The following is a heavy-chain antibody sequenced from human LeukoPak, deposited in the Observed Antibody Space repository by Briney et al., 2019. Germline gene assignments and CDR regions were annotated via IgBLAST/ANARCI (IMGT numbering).Heavy chain of an antibody. CDR3: ARDREVVTAKAQMDV. Sequence: GGSLRLSCAVSGFTVSTNHMSWVRQTPGKGLEWVSVIYNDANTYYTDSVKGRFTISRDNSKNTVFLQMNSLRAEDTAVYYCARDREVVTAKAQMDVWGKGTTVTVSS. CDR2: IYNDANT. J-gene: IGHJ6*04. V-gene: IGHV3-53*01. CDR1: GFTVSTNH. D-gene: IGHD2-21*02.